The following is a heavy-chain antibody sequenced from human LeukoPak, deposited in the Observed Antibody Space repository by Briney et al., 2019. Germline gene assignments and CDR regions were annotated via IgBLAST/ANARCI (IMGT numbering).Heavy chain of an antibody. Sequence: ASVTVSYKASGGTFISYAISWVRQAPGQGLEWMGGIIPIFGTANYAQKFQGRVTITADESTSTAYMELSSLRSEDTAVYYCASTSSGWYLDYYFDYWGQGTLVTVSS. CDR3: ASTSSGWYLDYYFDY. CDR2: IIPIFGTA. D-gene: IGHD6-19*01. J-gene: IGHJ4*02. V-gene: IGHV1-69*13. CDR1: GGTFISYA.